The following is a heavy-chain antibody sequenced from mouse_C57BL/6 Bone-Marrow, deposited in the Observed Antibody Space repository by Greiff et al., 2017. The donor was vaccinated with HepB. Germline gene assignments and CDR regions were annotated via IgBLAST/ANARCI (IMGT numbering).Heavy chain of an antibody. J-gene: IGHJ4*01. CDR1: GFTFSSYA. D-gene: IGHD2-3*01. V-gene: IGHV5-4*03. CDR3: ARDTGWERGEKKFDCYAMDD. CDR2: ISDGGSYT. Sequence: DVKLVESGGGLVKPGGSLKLSCAASGFTFSSYAMSWVRQTPEKRLEWVATISDGGSYTYYPDNVKGRFTISRDNAKNNLYLQMSHLKSEDTAMYYCARDTGWERGEKKFDCYAMDDWGQGTSVTVSS.